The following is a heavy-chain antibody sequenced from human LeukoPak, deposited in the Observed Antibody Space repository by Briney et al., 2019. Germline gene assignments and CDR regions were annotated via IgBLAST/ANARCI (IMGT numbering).Heavy chain of an antibody. CDR3: ARGGDNHGFDI. V-gene: IGHV3-74*01. Sequence: GGSLRLSCAASGFIFSNYWMHWVRHAPGKGLVWVSRIDSDGSSTIYADSVKGRFTISRDNAKNTLYLQVNSLRAEDTSVFYCARGGDNHGFDIWGQGTMVTVSS. D-gene: IGHD1-14*01. CDR2: IDSDGSST. J-gene: IGHJ3*02. CDR1: GFIFSNYW.